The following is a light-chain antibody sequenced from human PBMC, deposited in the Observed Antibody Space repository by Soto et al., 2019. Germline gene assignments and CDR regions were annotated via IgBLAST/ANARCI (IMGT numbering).Light chain of an antibody. CDR1: QSLVHSDGIAY. Sequence: DVVMTQSPLSLPVTLGQPASISCRSNQSLVHSDGIAYFSWFQQRPGRSPRRLIYKVSNRDSGVPDRFSGSGSGTDFALKISRVEAEDVGVYYCMQGTHWQITFGQGTRLEIK. J-gene: IGKJ5*01. V-gene: IGKV2-30*02. CDR2: KVS. CDR3: MQGTHWQIT.